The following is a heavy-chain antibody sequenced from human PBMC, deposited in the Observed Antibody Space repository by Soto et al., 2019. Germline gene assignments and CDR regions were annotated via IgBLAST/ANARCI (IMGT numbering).Heavy chain of an antibody. V-gene: IGHV3-33*01. D-gene: IGHD4-17*01. Sequence: GGSLRLSCAASGFTFSSYGMHWVRQAPGKGLEWVAVIWYDGSNKYYADSVKGRFTISRDNSKNTLYLQMNSLRAEDTAVYYYARADDYGDYDYWGQGTLVTVSS. CDR1: GFTFSSYG. CDR2: IWYDGSNK. CDR3: ARADDYGDYDY. J-gene: IGHJ4*02.